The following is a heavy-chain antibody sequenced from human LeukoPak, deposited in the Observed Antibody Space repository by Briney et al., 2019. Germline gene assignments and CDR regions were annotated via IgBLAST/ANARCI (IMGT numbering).Heavy chain of an antibody. J-gene: IGHJ4*02. Sequence: PSETLSLTCTISGGSVSSGTYYWSWIRQPPGKELEWIGYISYIGNTNYNPSLKSRVTISKDTSKNQFSLKLSSVTAADTAVYHCAREHDWGDFAHWGQGVLVTVAT. V-gene: IGHV4-61*01. D-gene: IGHD3-9*01. CDR1: GGSVSSGTYY. CDR3: AREHDWGDFAH. CDR2: ISYIGNT.